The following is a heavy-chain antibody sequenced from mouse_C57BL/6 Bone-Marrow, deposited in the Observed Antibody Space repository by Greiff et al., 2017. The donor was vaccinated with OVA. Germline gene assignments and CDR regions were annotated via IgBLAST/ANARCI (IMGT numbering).Heavy chain of an antibody. D-gene: IGHD1-1*01. CDR3: ASDGDTKVRYAMDY. Sequence: EVKLVESGGGLVQPGGSLKLSCAASGFTFSDYGMAWVRQAPRKGPEWVAFIRNLAYSIYYADTVTGRFTISRENAKNTLYLEMSSLRSEDTAMYYGASDGDTKVRYAMDYWGQGTSVTVSS. J-gene: IGHJ4*01. CDR1: GFTFSDYG. CDR2: IRNLAYSI. V-gene: IGHV5-15*01.